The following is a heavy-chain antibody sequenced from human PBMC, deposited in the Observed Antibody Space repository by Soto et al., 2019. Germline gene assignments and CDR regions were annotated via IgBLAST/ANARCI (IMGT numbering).Heavy chain of an antibody. D-gene: IGHD5-18*01. CDR2: ISSNGGST. CDR1: AFTFIEYP. Sequence: GSLRLSCSASAFTFIEYPLHWVRQAPGKLLQYVSAISSNGGSTYYADSVKGRFTISRDNSKNTLYLQMSSLRAEDTAVYYCVKDRRPEMDTIKGHPIGSWFDPWGKGTLVTISS. CDR3: VKDRRPEMDTIKGHPIGSWFDP. V-gene: IGHV3-64D*06. J-gene: IGHJ5*02.